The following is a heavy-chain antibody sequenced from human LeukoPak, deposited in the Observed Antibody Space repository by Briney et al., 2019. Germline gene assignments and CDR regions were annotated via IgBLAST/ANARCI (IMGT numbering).Heavy chain of an antibody. CDR1: GGTFNNHA. CDR2: IIPLFHTA. J-gene: IGHJ4*02. Sequence: SVKVSCKASGGTFNNHAISWVRQAPGQGLEWMGGIIPLFHTANYAQKFQGRVTITADESTSTAYMDLRSLKSEDTAVYYCARSTEYHTSTWYIYWGQGTLVTVSS. D-gene: IGHD6-13*01. CDR3: ARSTEYHTSTWYIY. V-gene: IGHV1-69*13.